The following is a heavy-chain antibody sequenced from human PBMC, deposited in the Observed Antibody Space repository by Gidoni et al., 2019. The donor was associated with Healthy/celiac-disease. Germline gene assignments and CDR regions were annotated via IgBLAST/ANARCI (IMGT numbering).Heavy chain of an antibody. CDR2: INHSGST. V-gene: IGHV4-34*01. D-gene: IGHD2-2*01. CDR3: ARMGYCSSTSCYWANYYYYGMDV. Sequence: QVQLQQWGAGLLKPSETLSLTCAVYGGSFSGYYWSWIRQPPGKGLEWIGEINHSGSTNYNPSIKSRVTISVDTSKNQFSLKLSSVTAADTAVYYCARMGYCSSTSCYWANYYYYGMDVWGQGTTVTVSS. J-gene: IGHJ6*02. CDR1: GGSFSGYY.